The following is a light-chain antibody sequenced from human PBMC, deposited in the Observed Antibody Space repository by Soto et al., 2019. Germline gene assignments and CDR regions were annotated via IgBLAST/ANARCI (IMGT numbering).Light chain of an antibody. CDR3: QQCDSYPYT. V-gene: IGKV1-5*01. Sequence: DIEMTQSPSTLSASVGDRVSITCRASQSISSWLAWYQQKPGKAPKLLIYDASSLESGVPSRFSGSGSGTQFTLSISSLQTDDFAPYYCQQCDSYPYTFGQGTNLEIK. CDR1: QSISSW. CDR2: DAS. J-gene: IGKJ2*01.